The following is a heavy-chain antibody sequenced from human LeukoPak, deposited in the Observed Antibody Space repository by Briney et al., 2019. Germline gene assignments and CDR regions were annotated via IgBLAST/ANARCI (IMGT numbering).Heavy chain of an antibody. D-gene: IGHD4-23*01. CDR3: ARKRETYGGNSVYFDY. Sequence: SETLSLTCTVSGGSISSSSYYWGWIRQPPGKGLEWIGRIYYSGSTYYNPSLKSRVTISVDTSKNQFSLKLSSVTAADTAVYYCARKRETYGGNSVYFDYWGQGTLVTVSS. V-gene: IGHV4-39*07. CDR1: GGSISSSSYY. CDR2: IYYSGST. J-gene: IGHJ4*02.